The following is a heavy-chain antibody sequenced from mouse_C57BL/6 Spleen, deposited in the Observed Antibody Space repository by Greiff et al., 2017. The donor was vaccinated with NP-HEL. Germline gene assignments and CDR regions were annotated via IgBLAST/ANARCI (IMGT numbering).Heavy chain of an antibody. CDR2: IDPSDSYT. Sequence: VQLQQSGAELVKPGASVKLSCKASGYTFTSYWMQWVKQRPGQGLEWIGEIDPSDSYTNYNQKFKGKATLTVDTSSSTAYMQLSSLTSEDSAVYYCARDYYGGAYWGQGTLVTVSA. J-gene: IGHJ3*01. V-gene: IGHV1-50*01. CDR1: GYTFTSYW. CDR3: ARDYYGGAY. D-gene: IGHD1-1*01.